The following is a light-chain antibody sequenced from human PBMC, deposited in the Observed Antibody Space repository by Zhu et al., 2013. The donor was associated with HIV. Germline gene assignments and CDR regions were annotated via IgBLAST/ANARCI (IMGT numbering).Light chain of an antibody. V-gene: IGKV3-20*01. J-gene: IGKJ3*01. CDR3: QHVNNNAA. CDR1: QSVTYNY. CDR2: GAS. Sequence: EIVLTQSPGTLSLSPGDRATLSCRASQSVTYNYLAWYQQKPGQAPRLLIYGASTTQSGVPGRFGGRGSGTEFTLTIDSLQPEDFATYYCQHVNNNAAFGPGTTVDV.